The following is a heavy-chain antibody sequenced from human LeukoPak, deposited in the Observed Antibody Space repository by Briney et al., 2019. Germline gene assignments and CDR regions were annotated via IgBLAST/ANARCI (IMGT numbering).Heavy chain of an antibody. J-gene: IGHJ4*02. V-gene: IGHV4-38-2*02. CDR3: ARGGTYYDFWSGYSSEGYFDY. CDR1: GYSISSGYL. D-gene: IGHD3-3*01. CDR2: IDGSGST. Sequence: SETLSLTCTVSGYSISSGYLWGWIRQPPGKGLEWIGSIDGSGSTYYNPSLKSRVTISVDTSKNQFSLKLSSVTAADTAVYYCARGGTYYDFWSGYSSEGYFDYWGQGTLVTVSS.